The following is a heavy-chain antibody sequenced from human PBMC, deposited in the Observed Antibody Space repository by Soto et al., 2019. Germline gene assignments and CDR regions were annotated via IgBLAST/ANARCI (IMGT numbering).Heavy chain of an antibody. CDR2: IWYDGSNK. V-gene: IGHV3-33*01. J-gene: IGHJ6*03. CDR1: GFTFSSYG. Sequence: QVLLVESGGGVVQPGRSLRLSCAASGFTFSSYGMHWVRQAPGKGLEWVAVIWYDGSNKYYADSVKGRFTISRDNSKNTLYLQMNSLRAEDTAVYYCARDKRVVYYYYYYMDVWGKGTTVTVSS. CDR3: ARDKRVVYYYYYYMDV. D-gene: IGHD2-15*01.